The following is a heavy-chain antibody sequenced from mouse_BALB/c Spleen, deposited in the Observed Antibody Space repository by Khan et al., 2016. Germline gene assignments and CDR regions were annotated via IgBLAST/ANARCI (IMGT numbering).Heavy chain of an antibody. J-gene: IGHJ1*01. V-gene: IGHV7-3*02. CDR3: ARDITYGSSPYWYFDV. D-gene: IGHD1-1*01. CDR1: GFTFTDYY. CDR2: IRNKANGYTT. Sequence: EVELVESGGGLVQPGGSLRLSCATSGFTFTDYYMSWVRQPPGKALEWLGFIRNKANGYTTEYSASVKGRFTISRANSQSNLYLTMNTLRAEDSATYYCARDITYGSSPYWYFDVWGAGTTVTVSS.